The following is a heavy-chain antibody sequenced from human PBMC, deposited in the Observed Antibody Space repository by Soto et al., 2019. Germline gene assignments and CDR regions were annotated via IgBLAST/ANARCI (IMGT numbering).Heavy chain of an antibody. CDR2: IIPLFGTA. J-gene: IGHJ6*02. CDR1: GGTLSRYV. Sequence: QALLVQSGAEVKKPGSSVKVSCKASGGTLSRYVISWVRQAPGQGLEWMGGIIPLFGTASYAEKFQTRVTITADESTGTAYMELRSPRSEDTAVYYCARTFYHDSSGYHRDSYYGMDVWGQGTTVTVSS. V-gene: IGHV1-69*01. CDR3: ARTFYHDSSGYHRDSYYGMDV. D-gene: IGHD3-22*01.